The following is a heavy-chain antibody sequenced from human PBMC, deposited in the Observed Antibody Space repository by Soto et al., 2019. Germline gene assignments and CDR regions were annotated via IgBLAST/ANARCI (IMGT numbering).Heavy chain of an antibody. V-gene: IGHV4-34*12. CDR2: IIHSGST. Sequence: VQLQQWGAGLLKPSETLSLTCAVYGGSFSGYYWSWIRQPPGKGLEWIGEIIHSGSTNYNPSLKSRGTISVDTSKNQFSLKLSSVIAADTAVYYCARVVVAPAGDAFDIWGQGTMVTVSS. D-gene: IGHD2-2*01. J-gene: IGHJ3*02. CDR1: GGSFSGYY. CDR3: ARVVVAPAGDAFDI.